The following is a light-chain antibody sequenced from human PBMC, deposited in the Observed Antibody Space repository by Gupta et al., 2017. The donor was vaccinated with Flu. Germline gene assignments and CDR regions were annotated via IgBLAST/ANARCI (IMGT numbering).Light chain of an antibody. CDR3: QQDYRVPVT. CDR1: QSVLYSSNNKNY. J-gene: IGKJ4*01. V-gene: IGKV4-1*01. Sequence: DIVMTQSPDSLAVSLGERATINCKSSQSVLYSSNNKNYLAWYQQKPGQPPKMLIYWASTRESGVPDRFSGGGSGTDFALTISGLQAEDVAVYYCQQDYRVPVTFGGGTKVEIK. CDR2: WAS.